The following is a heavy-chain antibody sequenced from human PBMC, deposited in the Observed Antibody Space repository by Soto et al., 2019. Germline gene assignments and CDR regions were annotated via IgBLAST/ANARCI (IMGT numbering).Heavy chain of an antibody. CDR3: AKAGATWGAYYYGMDV. Sequence: LRLSCTASGFTFRSFGMHWVRQVPGKGLEWVAVISYDEANKYYGDSVKGRFTISRDNSKNTLYLQINSLRTEDTAVYFCAKAGATWGAYYYGMDVWGQGTTVTVSS. V-gene: IGHV3-30*18. CDR1: GFTFRSFG. J-gene: IGHJ6*02. CDR2: ISYDEANK. D-gene: IGHD1-26*01.